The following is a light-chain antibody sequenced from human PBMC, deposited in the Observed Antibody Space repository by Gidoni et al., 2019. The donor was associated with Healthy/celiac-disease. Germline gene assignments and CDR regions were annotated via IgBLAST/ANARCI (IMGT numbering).Light chain of an antibody. V-gene: IGKV1-27*01. J-gene: IGKJ4*01. CDR1: QGSSKY. CDR3: QKYNSAPPFT. CDR2: AAS. Sequence: DIQMTQSPSTKSEYVGDRVTITCRASQGSSKYLGWYQQKPGKVPTLLIYAASTLQSGVQSRFSGSGSGTDFALTISSLPPEDVATYYCQKYNSAPPFTFGRGTKVDIK.